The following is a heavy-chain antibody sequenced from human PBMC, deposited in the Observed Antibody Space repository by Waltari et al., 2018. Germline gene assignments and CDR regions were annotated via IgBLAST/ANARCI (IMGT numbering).Heavy chain of an antibody. CDR3: AHLRSGYDLGYYFDY. Sequence: QITLKESGPTLVKPTQTLTLTCTFSGFSLSTSGVGVGWFRQPPGKALEWLALIYWNDDKRYSPSLKSKLTITKDTSKNQVVLTMTNMDPVDTATYYCAHLRSGYDLGYYFDYWGQGTLVTVSS. J-gene: IGHJ4*02. D-gene: IGHD5-12*01. CDR1: GFSLSTSGVG. V-gene: IGHV2-5*01. CDR2: IYWNDDK.